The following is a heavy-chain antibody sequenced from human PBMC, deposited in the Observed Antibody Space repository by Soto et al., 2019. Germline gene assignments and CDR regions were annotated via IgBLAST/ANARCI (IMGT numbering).Heavy chain of an antibody. V-gene: IGHV3-30-3*01. Sequence: QVQLVESGGGVVQPGRSLRLSCAASGFTFSSYAMHWVRQAPGKGLEWVAVISYDGSNKYYADSVKGRFTISRDNSKNTLYLQMNSLRAEDKAVYYCAREVGYCSGGSCYNWFDPWGQGTLVTVSS. CDR2: ISYDGSNK. D-gene: IGHD2-15*01. CDR1: GFTFSSYA. CDR3: AREVGYCSGGSCYNWFDP. J-gene: IGHJ5*02.